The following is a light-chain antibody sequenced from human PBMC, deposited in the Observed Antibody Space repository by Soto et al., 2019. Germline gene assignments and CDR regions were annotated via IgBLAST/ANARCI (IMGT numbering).Light chain of an antibody. CDR3: QKYNSAPWT. CDR1: QGISNY. J-gene: IGKJ1*01. CDR2: AAS. Sequence: DIQMTQSPSSLSASVGDRVTITCRASQGISNYLAWYQQKPGKVPKLLIYAASTLQSGVPSRFSGIGSGPDFPLPIRSLQAEDVATYCCQKYNSAPWTCGQGTKVEIK. V-gene: IGKV1-27*01.